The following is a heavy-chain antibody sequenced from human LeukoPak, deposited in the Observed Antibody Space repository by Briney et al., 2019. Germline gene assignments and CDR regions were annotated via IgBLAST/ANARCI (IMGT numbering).Heavy chain of an antibody. Sequence: ASVKVSCKASGYIFSGHYIQWVRQAPGQGLEWMGWINPASGGTNNAQKFHGRVTMTTDTSINTVYMELNSLRSVDTAVYYCARVLFPSGPTHCFDPWGQGTLVTVSS. D-gene: IGHD2-21*01. CDR2: INPASGGT. CDR1: GYIFSGHY. V-gene: IGHV1-2*02. CDR3: ARVLFPSGPTHCFDP. J-gene: IGHJ5*02.